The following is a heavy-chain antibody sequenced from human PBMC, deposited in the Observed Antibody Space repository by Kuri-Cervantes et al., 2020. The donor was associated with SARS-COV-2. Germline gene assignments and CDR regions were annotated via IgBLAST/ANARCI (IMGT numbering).Heavy chain of an antibody. CDR2: ISAYNGNP. D-gene: IGHD1-26*01. CDR3: ARRYSGSYGSYWFDP. Sequence: ASVKVSCKASGYSFTVYHIHWVRQAPGQGLEWMGWISAYNGNPNYAQKLQGRVTMTTDTSTSTAYMELRSLRSDDTAVYYCARRYSGSYGSYWFDPWGQGTLVTVSS. J-gene: IGHJ5*02. CDR1: GYSFTVYH. V-gene: IGHV1-18*04.